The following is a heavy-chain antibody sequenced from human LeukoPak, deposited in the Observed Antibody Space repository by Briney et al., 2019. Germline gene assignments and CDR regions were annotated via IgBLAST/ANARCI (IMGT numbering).Heavy chain of an antibody. CDR1: GFTFSSYE. CDR2: ITSTSFTI. Sequence: GGSLRLSCAASGFTFSSYEANWVRQAPGKGLEWISYITSTSFTIYYADSVKGRFTISRDNAKNALYLQMDSLTVEDTALYYCAASLGPRDYWRQGIPVTVSS. J-gene: IGHJ4*02. CDR3: AASLGPRDY. V-gene: IGHV3-48*03. D-gene: IGHD7-27*01.